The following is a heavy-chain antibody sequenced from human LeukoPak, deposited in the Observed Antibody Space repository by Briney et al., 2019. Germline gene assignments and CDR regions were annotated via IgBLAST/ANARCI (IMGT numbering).Heavy chain of an antibody. CDR2: INSDGSRI. Sequence: GGSLRLSCPASGFTFSDYWMNWVRQAPGKGLVWVSRINSDGSRISYADSVKGRFTISRDNAKNTLYLQMNSLRDEDSAVYYCASSGPLDYWGQGTLVTVSS. CDR3: ASSGPLDY. D-gene: IGHD2-15*01. CDR1: GFTFSDYW. V-gene: IGHV3-74*01. J-gene: IGHJ4*02.